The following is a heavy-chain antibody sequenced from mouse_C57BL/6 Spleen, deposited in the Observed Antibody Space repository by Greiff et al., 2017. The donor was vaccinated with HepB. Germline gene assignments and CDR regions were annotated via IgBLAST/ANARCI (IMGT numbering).Heavy chain of an antibody. J-gene: IGHJ2*01. V-gene: IGHV5-17*01. CDR3: ARGIRHYFDY. CDR1: GFTFSDYG. CDR2: ISSGSSTI. Sequence: EVKLVESGGGLVKPGGSLKLSCAASGFTFSDYGMHWVRQAPEKGLEWVAYISSGSSTIYYADTVKGRFTISRDDAKNTLFLQMTSLRSEDTAMYYCARGIRHYFDYWGQGTTLTVSS. D-gene: IGHD2-12*01.